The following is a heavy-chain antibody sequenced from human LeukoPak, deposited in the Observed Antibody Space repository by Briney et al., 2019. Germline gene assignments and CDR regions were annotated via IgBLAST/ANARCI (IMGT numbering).Heavy chain of an antibody. V-gene: IGHV3-48*01. Sequence: GGSLRLSCAASGFTFSSYARSWVRQAQGKGLEWVSYISSSSSTIYYADSVKGRFTISRDNAKNSMYLQMNSLRAEDTAVYYCASNSDYWGQGTLVTVSS. CDR2: ISSSSSTI. J-gene: IGHJ4*02. CDR3: ASNSDY. CDR1: GFTFSSYA.